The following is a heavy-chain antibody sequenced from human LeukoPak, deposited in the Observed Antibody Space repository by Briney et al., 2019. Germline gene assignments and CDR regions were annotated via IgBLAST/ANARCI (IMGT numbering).Heavy chain of an antibody. Sequence: PGGSLRLSCAASGFTFGGYSMNWVRQAPGKGLEWLSFIGGSGSSIYYADSVKGRFTISRDNAKSSLYLQMNSLRAEDTALYYCARDRSSGFKNDFAYWGQGTLVTVSP. D-gene: IGHD6-19*01. CDR1: GFTFGGYS. V-gene: IGHV3-48*01. CDR2: IGGSGSSI. CDR3: ARDRSSGFKNDFAY. J-gene: IGHJ4*02.